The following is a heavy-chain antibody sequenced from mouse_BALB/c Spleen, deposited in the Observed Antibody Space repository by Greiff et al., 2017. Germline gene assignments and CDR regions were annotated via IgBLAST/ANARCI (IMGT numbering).Heavy chain of an antibody. D-gene: IGHD1-1*01. CDR3: ARDPPITTVVEDYAMDY. CDR2: IWGDGST. Sequence: QVQLKESGPGLVAPSQSLSITCTVSGFSLTGYGVNWVRQPPGKGLEWLGMIWGDGSTDYNSALKSRLSISKDNSKSQVFLKMNSLQTDDTAMYYCARDPPITTVVEDYAMDYWGQGTSVTVSS. V-gene: IGHV2-6-7*01. J-gene: IGHJ4*01. CDR1: GFSLTGYG.